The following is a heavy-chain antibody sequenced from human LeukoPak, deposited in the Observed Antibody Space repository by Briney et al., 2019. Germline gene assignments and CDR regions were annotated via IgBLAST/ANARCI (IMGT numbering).Heavy chain of an antibody. Sequence: ASVKVSCKASGYTFTGYYMHWVRQAPGQGLEWMGWINPNSGGTNYAQKFQGRVTMTRDTSISTAYMELSRLRSDDTAVYYCATERITIFGVYYGMDVWGQGTTVTVPS. J-gene: IGHJ6*02. CDR1: GYTFTGYY. CDR3: ATERITIFGVYYGMDV. V-gene: IGHV1-2*02. D-gene: IGHD3-3*01. CDR2: INPNSGGT.